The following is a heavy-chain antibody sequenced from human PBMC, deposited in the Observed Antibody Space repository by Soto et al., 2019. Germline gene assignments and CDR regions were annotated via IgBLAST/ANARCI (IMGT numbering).Heavy chain of an antibody. CDR1: GFTFSSYT. CDR3: AKRGALGALNIVLVPAAIASGMDV. D-gene: IGHD2-2*02. V-gene: IGHV3-23*01. CDR2: ISVSGVST. J-gene: IGHJ6*02. Sequence: PGGSLRLSCAASGFTFSSYTMNWVRQAPGKGLEWVSAISVSGVSTYYADSLKGRLTISRDNSKNTLYLQMNSLRAEDTAVYYCAKRGALGALNIVLVPAAIASGMDVWGQGTTVTVSS.